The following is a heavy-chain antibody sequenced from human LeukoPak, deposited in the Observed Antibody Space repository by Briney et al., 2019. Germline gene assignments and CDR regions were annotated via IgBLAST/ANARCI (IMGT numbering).Heavy chain of an antibody. CDR3: ARARYYYDSSGYYHDY. CDR1: GGTFSSYA. J-gene: IGHJ4*02. D-gene: IGHD3-22*01. Sequence: ASVKVSCKASGGTFSSYAISWVRQAPGQGLEWMGRIIPIFGTANYAQKFQGRVTITTDESTSTAYMELSSLGSEDTAVYYCARARYYYDSSGYYHDYWGQGTLVTVSS. CDR2: IIPIFGTA. V-gene: IGHV1-69*05.